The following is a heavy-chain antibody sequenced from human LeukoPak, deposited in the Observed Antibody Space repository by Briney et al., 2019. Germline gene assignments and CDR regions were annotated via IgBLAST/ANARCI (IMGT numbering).Heavy chain of an antibody. V-gene: IGHV3-7*01. CDR3: ASSTPRYFDWLSSGHYYYYYMDV. CDR2: IKQDGSEK. CDR1: GFMFSNYW. J-gene: IGHJ6*03. Sequence: GGSLRLSCAASGFMFSNYWMNWVRQAPGKGLEWVANIKQDGSEKYYVDSVKGRFTISRDNAKNSLYLQMNSLRAEDTAVYYCASSTPRYFDWLSSGHYYYYYMDVWGKGTTVTVSS. D-gene: IGHD3-9*01.